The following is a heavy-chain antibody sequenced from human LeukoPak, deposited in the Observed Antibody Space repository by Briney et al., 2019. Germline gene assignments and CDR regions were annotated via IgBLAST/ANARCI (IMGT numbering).Heavy chain of an antibody. Sequence: GGSLRLSCAASRFIFSSYSMNWVRQAPGKGLEWVSYISDSSSYTYYADSVKGRFTISRDNAKNSLYLQMNSLRAEDTAVYYCARDRETYYYYGMDVWGQGTTVTVSS. CDR3: ARDRETYYYYGMDV. V-gene: IGHV3-21*01. J-gene: IGHJ6*02. CDR2: ISDSSSYT. CDR1: RFIFSSYS.